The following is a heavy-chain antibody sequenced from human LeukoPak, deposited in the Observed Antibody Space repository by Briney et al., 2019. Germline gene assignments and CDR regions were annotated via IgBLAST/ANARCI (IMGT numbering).Heavy chain of an antibody. D-gene: IGHD4-23*01. Sequence: PSETLSLTCTVSGGSISSYYWSWIRQPPGKGLEWIGYIYYSGTTNYNPSLKSRVTISIDTSKNQFSLKLKSVTAADTALYYCARVRWSSAFDIWGQGTMVTVSS. CDR3: ARVRWSSAFDI. CDR1: GGSISSYY. V-gene: IGHV4-59*08. J-gene: IGHJ3*02. CDR2: IYYSGTT.